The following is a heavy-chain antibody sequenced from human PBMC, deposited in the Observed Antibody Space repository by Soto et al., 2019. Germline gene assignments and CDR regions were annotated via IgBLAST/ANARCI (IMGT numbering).Heavy chain of an antibody. CDR2: IIPIFGTA. J-gene: IGHJ5*02. V-gene: IGHV1-69*13. D-gene: IGHD3-22*01. Sequence: SVKVSCKASGCTFSSYAISWVRQAPGQGLEWMGGIIPIFGTANYAQKFQGRVTITADESTSTAYMELSSLRSEDTAVYYCARDGRDYSDSSGSDNWFEPWGQGTLVSVSS. CDR1: GCTFSSYA. CDR3: ARDGRDYSDSSGSDNWFEP.